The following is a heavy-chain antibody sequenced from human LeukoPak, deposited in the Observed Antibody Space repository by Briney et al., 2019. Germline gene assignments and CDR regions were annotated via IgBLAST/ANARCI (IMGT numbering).Heavy chain of an antibody. J-gene: IGHJ3*02. V-gene: IGHV3-11*04. D-gene: IGHD1-1*01. CDR3: ARVGLEPGAVDLPSESGGRGAFDI. CDR2: ISSTGATI. CDR1: RFTFSDYY. Sequence: GGSLRLSCAASRFTFSDYYMSWVRQAPGKGLEWISYISSTGATIHYADSVKGRFTISRDNAKNSLYLQMNSLRAEDTAVYYCARVGLEPGAVDLPSESGGRGAFDIWGQGTMVTVSS.